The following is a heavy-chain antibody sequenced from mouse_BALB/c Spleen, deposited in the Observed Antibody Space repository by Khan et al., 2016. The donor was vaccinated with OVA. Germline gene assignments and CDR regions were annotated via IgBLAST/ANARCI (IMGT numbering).Heavy chain of an antibody. D-gene: IGHD1-1*01. CDR2: IKYSGNT. J-gene: IGHJ2*01. CDR3: ASSGTISTVVITDFDY. CDR1: GYSITSDYA. V-gene: IGHV3-2*02. Sequence: EVKLEESGPGLVKPSQSLSLTCTVTGYSITSDYAWNWIRQFPGNKLEWMGYIKYSGNTSYNPSLKSRFSITRNTSTNQFFLQLSSVTTEDTATYYCASSGTISTVVITDFDYWGQGTTLTVSS.